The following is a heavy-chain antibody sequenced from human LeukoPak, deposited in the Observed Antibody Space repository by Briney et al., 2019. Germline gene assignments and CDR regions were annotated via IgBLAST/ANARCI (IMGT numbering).Heavy chain of an antibody. D-gene: IGHD3-22*01. CDR3: AREWSHHYDSSGYLDY. CDR2: IYTSGST. Sequence: SETLSFTCTVSGGSISSYYWSWIRQPAGKGLEWIGRIYTSGSTNYNPSLKSRVTISVDKSKNQFSLKLSSVTAADTAVYYCAREWSHHYDSSGYLDYWGQGTLVTVSS. J-gene: IGHJ4*02. CDR1: GGSISSYY. V-gene: IGHV4-4*07.